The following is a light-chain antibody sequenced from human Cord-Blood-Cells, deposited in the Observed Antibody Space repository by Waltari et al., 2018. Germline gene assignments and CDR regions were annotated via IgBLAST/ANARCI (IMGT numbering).Light chain of an antibody. CDR1: SSDVGGCNY. J-gene: IGLJ2*01. CDR2: EVS. CDR3: SSYAGSNNFVV. Sequence: QSALTQPPSASGSPGQSVTLSCTGTSSDVGGCNYVSWYQQPPGKAPKLMIYEVSKRPAGVHDRFSGSKSGNTASLTVSGLQAEDEADYYCSSYAGSNNFVVFGGGTKLTVL. V-gene: IGLV2-8*01.